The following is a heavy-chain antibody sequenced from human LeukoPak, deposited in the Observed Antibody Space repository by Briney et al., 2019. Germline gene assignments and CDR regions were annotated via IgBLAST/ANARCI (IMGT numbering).Heavy chain of an antibody. CDR3: ARRIVGAVPFDY. CDR1: GFTFSSYN. Sequence: GGSLRLSCAASGFTFSSYNMNWVRQAPGKGLEWISYITTSGGTIYYADSVKGRFTISTDNAKNSLYLQMNSLRDEDTAVYYCARRIVGAVPFDYWGQGTLVTVSS. V-gene: IGHV3-48*02. D-gene: IGHD1-26*01. J-gene: IGHJ4*02. CDR2: ITTSGGTI.